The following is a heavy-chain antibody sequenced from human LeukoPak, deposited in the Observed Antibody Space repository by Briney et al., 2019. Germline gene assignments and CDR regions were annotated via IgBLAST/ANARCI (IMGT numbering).Heavy chain of an antibody. D-gene: IGHD2-2*01. J-gene: IGHJ6*03. CDR3: ARVEVVVPAASIHYYMDV. CDR1: GYTFTGYY. V-gene: IGHV1-2*04. CDR2: INPNSGGT. Sequence: ASVKVSCKASGYTFTGYYMHWVRQAPGQGLEWMGWINPNSGGTNYAQKFQGWVTMTRDTSISTAYMELSRLRSDDTAVYYCARVEVVVPAASIHYYMDVWGKGTTVTVSS.